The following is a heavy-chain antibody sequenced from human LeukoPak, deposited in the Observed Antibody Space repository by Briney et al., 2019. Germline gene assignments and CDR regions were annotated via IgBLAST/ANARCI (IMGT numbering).Heavy chain of an antibody. J-gene: IGHJ1*01. Sequence: GGSLRLSCAASGFTFSSYGMHWVRQAPGKGLEWVAAISYDGSNKYYADSVKGRFTISRDNSKNTLYLQMNSLRAEDTAVYYCAKEPGLSMIPNEYFQHWGQGTLVTVSS. CDR1: GFTFSSYG. CDR2: ISYDGSNK. V-gene: IGHV3-30*18. D-gene: IGHD3-22*01. CDR3: AKEPGLSMIPNEYFQH.